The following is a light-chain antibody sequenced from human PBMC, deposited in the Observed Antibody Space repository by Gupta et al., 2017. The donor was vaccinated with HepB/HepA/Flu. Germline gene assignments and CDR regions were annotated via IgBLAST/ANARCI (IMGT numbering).Light chain of an antibody. Sequence: EIQMTQSPSSLSASVGDRVTITCRASQGISRSLSWYQQKPGTPPKLLIYSACRVQSGVPSRFSGSGSGTDFTLTITSRQPEDSATYSCQQKDCTPYTFGQGSQLDIK. CDR1: QGISRS. J-gene: IGKJ2*01. CDR3: QQKDCTPYT. V-gene: IGKV1-39*01. CDR2: SAC.